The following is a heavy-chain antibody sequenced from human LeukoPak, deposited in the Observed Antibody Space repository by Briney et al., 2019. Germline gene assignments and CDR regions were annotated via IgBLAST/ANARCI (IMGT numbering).Heavy chain of an antibody. Sequence: PGGSLRLSCATSGFTFSFAAMTWVRQGPGKGVEWVAVITYDGSEKYYGDSVKGRFTISRDNSKNTLYLQMNSLRAEDTAVYYCAKKHSSGLHYWGQGTLVTVSS. D-gene: IGHD6-19*01. CDR3: AKKHSSGLHY. CDR2: ITYDGSEK. V-gene: IGHV3-30*18. J-gene: IGHJ4*02. CDR1: GFTFSFAA.